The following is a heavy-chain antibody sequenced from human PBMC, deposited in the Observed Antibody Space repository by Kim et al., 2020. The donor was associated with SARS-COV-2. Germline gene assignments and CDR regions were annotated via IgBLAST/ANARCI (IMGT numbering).Heavy chain of an antibody. CDR3: ARPDYDILTGYLPR. D-gene: IGHD3-9*01. Sequence: DSVKGRFTISRDNAKNSLYLQMNSLRDEDTAVYYCARPDYDILTGYLPRWGQGTLVTVSS. V-gene: IGHV3-48*02. J-gene: IGHJ4*02.